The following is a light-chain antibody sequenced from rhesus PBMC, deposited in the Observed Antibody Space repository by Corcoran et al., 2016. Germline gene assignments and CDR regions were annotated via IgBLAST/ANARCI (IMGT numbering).Light chain of an antibody. Sequence: DIQMTQSPSSLSASVGDRVTITCRTSEKVNYLYWYQQKPGSAPRLLIHKTSTLRTGVPSRFSGSGSGTDFTLTINSLQPEDFATYYCQQSYGIPYTFGQGTKVEIK. CDR2: KTS. CDR1: EKVNY. V-gene: IGKV1-74*01. J-gene: IGKJ2*01. CDR3: QQSYGIPYT.